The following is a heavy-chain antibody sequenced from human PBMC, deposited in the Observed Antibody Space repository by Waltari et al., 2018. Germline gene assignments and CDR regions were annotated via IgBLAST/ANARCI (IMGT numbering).Heavy chain of an antibody. Sequence: QVQLVQSGAEVTKPGASVKVSCKASGYTFTSYDINWVRQATGQGLERMGWINPTRGNTGYAQKFQGRVTITRNTSISTAYMELSSLRSEDTAVYYCARGRFYDILTGDDAFDIWGQGTMVTVSS. J-gene: IGHJ3*02. CDR2: INPTRGNT. CDR3: ARGRFYDILTGDDAFDI. V-gene: IGHV1-8*03. CDR1: GYTFTSYD. D-gene: IGHD3-9*01.